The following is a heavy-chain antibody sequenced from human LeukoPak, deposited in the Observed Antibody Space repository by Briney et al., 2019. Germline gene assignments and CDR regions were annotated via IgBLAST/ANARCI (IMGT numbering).Heavy chain of an antibody. CDR3: AKDRIAAAYLDY. CDR2: ISGSGDST. J-gene: IGHJ4*02. V-gene: IGHV3-23*01. CDR1: GFTFSSYA. Sequence: GGSLRLSCAASGFTFSSYAMSWVRQAPGKGLEWVSVISGSGDSTYYADSVKGRFTISRDNSKNTLYLQMNSLRAEDTAVYYCAKDRIAAAYLDYWGQGTLVTVSS. D-gene: IGHD6-13*01.